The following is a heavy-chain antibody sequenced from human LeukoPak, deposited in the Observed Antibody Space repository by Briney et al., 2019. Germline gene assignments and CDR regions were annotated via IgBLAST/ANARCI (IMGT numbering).Heavy chain of an antibody. Sequence: SETLSLTCAVYGGSFSGYYWSWIRQPPGKGLEWIGEINHSGSTNYNQSLKSRVTISVDTSKNQFSLKLSSVTAADTAVYYCARLLRGGRDTPMVTMIVVRAKSGAFDIWGQGTMVTVSS. CDR1: GGSFSGYY. V-gene: IGHV4-34*01. CDR2: INHSGST. D-gene: IGHD3-22*01. J-gene: IGHJ3*02. CDR3: ARLLRGGRDTPMVTMIVVRAKSGAFDI.